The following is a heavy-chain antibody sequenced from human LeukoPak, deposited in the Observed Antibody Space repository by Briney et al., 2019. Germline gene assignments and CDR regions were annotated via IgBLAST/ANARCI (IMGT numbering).Heavy chain of an antibody. CDR2: IYYSGST. D-gene: IGHD5-18*01. V-gene: IGHV4-39*01. CDR1: GGSISSSSYY. CDR3: ARTFGYSYGYLDY. J-gene: IGHJ4*02. Sequence: PSETLSLTCTVSGGSISSSSYYWGWIRQPPGRGLEWIGSIYYSGSTYYNSSLKSRVTVSADTSKNQFSLKLSSVTAADTAVYYCARTFGYSYGYLDYSGQGTLVTVSS.